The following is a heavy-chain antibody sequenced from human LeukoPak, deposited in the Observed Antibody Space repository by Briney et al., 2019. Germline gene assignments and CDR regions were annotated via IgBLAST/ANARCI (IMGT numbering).Heavy chain of an antibody. CDR2: IKQDGSEK. V-gene: IGHV3-7*01. D-gene: IGHD3-3*01. CDR3: ARDRSTADDFWSGYVPDAFDI. CDR1: GFTFSNYW. J-gene: IGHJ3*02. Sequence: GGSLRLSCAASGFTFSNYWMSWVRQAPGKGLEWVANIKQDGSEKYYVDSVKGRFTISRDNAKNSLSLLMNSLRAEDTAVYYCARDRSTADDFWSGYVPDAFDIWGQGTMVTVSS.